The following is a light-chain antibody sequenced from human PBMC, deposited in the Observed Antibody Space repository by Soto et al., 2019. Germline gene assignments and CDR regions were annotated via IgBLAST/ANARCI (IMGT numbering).Light chain of an antibody. Sequence: QSALTQPHSVSGSPGQSVTISCTGTSSDVGAYNFVSWYQQYPGKAPKLIIFDVSARPSGVPDRFSGSKSGNTASLTISGLQADDEADYYCCSYAGTYAPVLGGGTKLTVL. J-gene: IGLJ2*01. CDR1: SSDVGAYNF. V-gene: IGLV2-11*01. CDR2: DVS. CDR3: CSYAGTYAPV.